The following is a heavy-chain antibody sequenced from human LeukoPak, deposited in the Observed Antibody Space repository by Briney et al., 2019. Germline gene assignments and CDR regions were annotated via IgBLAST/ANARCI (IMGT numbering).Heavy chain of an antibody. J-gene: IGHJ4*02. CDR2: IYTSGST. CDR1: GGSISSYY. D-gene: IGHD3-9*01. CDR3: ARESYDILTGYYNLDY. V-gene: IGHV4-4*07. Sequence: PLETLSLTCTVSGGSISSYYWSWIRQPAGKGLEWIGRIYTSGSTNYNPSLKSRVTMSVDTSKNQFSLKLSSVTAADTAVYYCARESYDILTGYYNLDYWGQGTLVTVSS.